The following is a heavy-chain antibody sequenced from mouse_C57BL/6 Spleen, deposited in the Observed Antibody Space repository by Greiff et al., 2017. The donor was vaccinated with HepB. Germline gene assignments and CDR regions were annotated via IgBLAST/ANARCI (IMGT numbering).Heavy chain of an antibody. CDR1: GYAFSSSW. CDR3: AREGVYYYGSSYEFAY. D-gene: IGHD1-1*01. J-gene: IGHJ3*01. Sequence: VQLQQSGPELVKPGASVKISCKASGYAFSSSWMNWVKQRPGKGLEWIGRIYPGDGDTNYNGKFKGKATLTADKSSSTAYMQLTSLTSEDSAVYFCAREGVYYYGSSYEFAYWGQGTLVTVSA. CDR2: IYPGDGDT. V-gene: IGHV1-82*01.